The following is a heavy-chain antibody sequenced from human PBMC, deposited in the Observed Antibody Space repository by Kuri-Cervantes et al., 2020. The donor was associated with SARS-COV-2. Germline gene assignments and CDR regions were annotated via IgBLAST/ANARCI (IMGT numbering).Heavy chain of an antibody. J-gene: IGHJ3*02. CDR1: GYTFTGYY. CDR2: SNPNSGGT. V-gene: IGHV1-2*04. CDR3: ARSTPLRRLVVISQGGAFDI. D-gene: IGHD3-22*01. Sequence: ASVKVSCKASGYTFTGYYMHWVRQAPGQGLEWMWWSNPNSGGTNYAQKFQGWVTMTRNTSISTVYMELSRLRSDDTAVYYCARSTPLRRLVVISQGGAFDIWGQGTMVTVSS.